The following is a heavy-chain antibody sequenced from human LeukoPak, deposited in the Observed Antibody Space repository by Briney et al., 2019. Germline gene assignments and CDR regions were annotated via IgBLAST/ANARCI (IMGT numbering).Heavy chain of an antibody. CDR2: ISYDGNNQ. V-gene: IGHV3-30*04. CDR3: AGHYDFWSGYLNWFDP. CDR1: GFTFRSYA. J-gene: IGHJ5*02. Sequence: GGSLRLSCAASGFTFRSYAMHWVRQAPGTGLEWVSFISYDGNNQYYADSVKGRFTISRDNAKNSLYLQMNSLRAEDTAVYYCAGHYDFWSGYLNWFDPWGQGTLVTVSS. D-gene: IGHD3-3*01.